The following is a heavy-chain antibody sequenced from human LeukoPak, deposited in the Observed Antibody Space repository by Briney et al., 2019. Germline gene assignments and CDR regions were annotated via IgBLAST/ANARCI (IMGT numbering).Heavy chain of an antibody. D-gene: IGHD2-15*01. CDR2: IYSDGKV. V-gene: IGHV3-53*01. Sequence: GGSLRLSCAASGFTVSSTYMSWVRRTPGKGLEWVSVIYSDGKVYYIDSVKGRFTISRDTSKNTVYLQMNSLRVEGTAVYFCAGRHCSDGGCYFAGADPFDYGAQETLVTVPS. J-gene: IGHJ4*02. CDR3: AGRHCSDGGCYFAGADPFDY. CDR1: GFTVSSTY.